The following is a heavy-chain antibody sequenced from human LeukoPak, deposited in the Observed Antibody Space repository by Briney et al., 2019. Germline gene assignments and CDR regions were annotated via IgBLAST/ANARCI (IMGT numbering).Heavy chain of an antibody. CDR1: GGSISSYY. J-gene: IGHJ4*02. D-gene: IGHD5-24*01. Sequence: PSETLSLTCTVSGGSISSYYWSWIRQPPGKGLEWIGYIYYSGSTNYNPSLKSRVTISVDTSKNQVSLKLSSVTAADTAVYYCSRLRDGYNYFDYWGQGTLVTVSS. CDR2: IYYSGST. V-gene: IGHV4-59*01. CDR3: SRLRDGYNYFDY.